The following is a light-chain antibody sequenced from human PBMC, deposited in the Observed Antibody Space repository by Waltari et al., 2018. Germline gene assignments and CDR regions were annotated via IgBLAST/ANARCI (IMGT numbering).Light chain of an antibody. Sequence: QSALTQPPSASGSPGQSVAISCTGTSSDIGRYNLVSWYQQDPGKAPKLLVYDVTKRPSVVPDRFSGSKSGNTASLIVSGLQAGDEADYYCSSYAGSGTVVFGGGTKLTVL. V-gene: IGLV2-8*01. J-gene: IGLJ2*01. CDR3: SSYAGSGTVV. CDR1: SSDIGRYNL. CDR2: DVT.